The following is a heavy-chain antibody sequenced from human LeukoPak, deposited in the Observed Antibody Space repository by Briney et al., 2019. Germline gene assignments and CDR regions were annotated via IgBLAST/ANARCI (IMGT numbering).Heavy chain of an antibody. Sequence: SETLSLTCAVSGGSISSGGYSWSWIRQPPGKGLEWIGYIYHSGSTYYNPSLKSRVTISVDRSKNQFSLKLSSVTAADTAAYYCARVDTAMGYYFDYWGQGTLVIVSS. J-gene: IGHJ4*02. CDR1: GGSISSGGYS. CDR3: ARVDTAMGYYFDY. V-gene: IGHV4-30-2*01. CDR2: IYHSGST. D-gene: IGHD5-18*01.